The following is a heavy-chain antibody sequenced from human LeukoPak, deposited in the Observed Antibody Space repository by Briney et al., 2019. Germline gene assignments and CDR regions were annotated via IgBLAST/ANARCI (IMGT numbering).Heavy chain of an antibody. CDR3: AKVWSVAAAPFDY. Sequence: GGSLRLSCAASGFTFSTYEMNWVRQAPGKGLEWVSAISGSGGSTYYAYSVKGRFTISRDNSKNTLYLQMNSLRAEDTAVYYCAKVWSVAAAPFDYWGQGTLVTVSS. J-gene: IGHJ4*02. CDR1: GFTFSTYE. CDR2: ISGSGGST. V-gene: IGHV3-23*01. D-gene: IGHD6-13*01.